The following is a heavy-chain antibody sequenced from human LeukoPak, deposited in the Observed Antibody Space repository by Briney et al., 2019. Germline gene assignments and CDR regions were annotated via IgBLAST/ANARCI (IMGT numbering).Heavy chain of an antibody. Sequence: GASVKVSCKASGYTFTSYDINWVRQATGQGLEWMGWMNPNSGNTGYAQKFQGRVTITRNTSISTAYMELSSLRSEDTAVYYCARGNYDILTGYYNFDYWGQGTLVTVSS. CDR3: ARGNYDILTGYYNFDY. CDR2: MNPNSGNT. D-gene: IGHD3-9*01. V-gene: IGHV1-8*03. J-gene: IGHJ4*02. CDR1: GYTFTSYD.